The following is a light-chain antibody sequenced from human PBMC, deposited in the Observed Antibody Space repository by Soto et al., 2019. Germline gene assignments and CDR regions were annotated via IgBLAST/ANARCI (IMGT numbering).Light chain of an antibody. Sequence: DSFMTQSPAYPAVSLSESATTHCKSSQGVLYSAKNKNFLTWYQQKPGQPPKLLIYWASTRESGVPDRFTGSGSGTDFTLTINSLQAEDVAVYYCQQHYINPIPFGQGTRLEIK. CDR2: WAS. CDR3: QQHYINPIP. J-gene: IGKJ5*01. CDR1: QGVLYSAKNKNF. V-gene: IGKV4-1*01.